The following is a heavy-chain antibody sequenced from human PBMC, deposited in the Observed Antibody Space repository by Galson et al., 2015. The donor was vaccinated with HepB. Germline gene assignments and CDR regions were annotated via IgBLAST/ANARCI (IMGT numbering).Heavy chain of an antibody. CDR3: AKHRGIPLWGAENSYFDY. CDR2: ISGSGGST. V-gene: IGHV3-23*01. D-gene: IGHD5-18*01. J-gene: IGHJ4*02. Sequence: SLRLSCAASGFTFSNYAMSWVRQAPGKGLEWVSAISGSGGSTYYADSVKGRFSISRDNSKNTLYLQMNSLRAEDTAVYYCAKHRGIPLWGAENSYFDYWGQGTLVTVSS. CDR1: GFTFSNYA.